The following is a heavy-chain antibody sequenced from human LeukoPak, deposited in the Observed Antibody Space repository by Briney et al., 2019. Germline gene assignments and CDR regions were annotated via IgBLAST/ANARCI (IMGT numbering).Heavy chain of an antibody. CDR3: ARVDDYGDYGVWFDP. V-gene: IGHV1-18*01. J-gene: IGHJ5*02. CDR2: ISAYNGNT. CDR1: GGTFSSYA. Sequence: GASVKVSCKASGGTFSSYAISWARQAPGQGLEWMGWISAYNGNTNYAQKLQGRVTMTTDTSTSTAYMELRSLRSDDTAVYYCARVDDYGDYGVWFDPWGQGTLVTVSS. D-gene: IGHD4-17*01.